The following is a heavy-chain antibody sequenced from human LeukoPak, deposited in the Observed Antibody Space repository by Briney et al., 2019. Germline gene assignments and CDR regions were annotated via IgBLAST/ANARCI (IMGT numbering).Heavy chain of an antibody. CDR2: IYSGGST. CDR3: ARELYYYGSGIYGYYGMDV. D-gene: IGHD3-10*01. Sequence: PGGSLRLSCAASGFTVSSNYMSWVRQAPGKGLEWVSVIYSGGSTYYADSVKGRFTISGDNSKNTLYLQMNSLRAEDTAVYYCARELYYYGSGIYGYYGMDVWGKGTTVTVSS. J-gene: IGHJ6*04. CDR1: GFTVSSNY. V-gene: IGHV3-53*01.